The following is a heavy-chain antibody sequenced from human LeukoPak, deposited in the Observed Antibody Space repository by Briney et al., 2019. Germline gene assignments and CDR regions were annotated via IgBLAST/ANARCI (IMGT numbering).Heavy chain of an antibody. CDR2: IRSKIYGGTP. CDR3: TRDQTPYY. J-gene: IGHJ4*02. Sequence: GGSLRLSCTASGFTFGDYAMTWVRQAPGKGLEWVGFIRSKIYGGTPEYAASVKGRFTISRDDSKGIAYLQMNSLKTEDAAVYYCTRDQTPYYWGQGTLVTVSS. CDR1: GFTFGDYA. V-gene: IGHV3-49*04.